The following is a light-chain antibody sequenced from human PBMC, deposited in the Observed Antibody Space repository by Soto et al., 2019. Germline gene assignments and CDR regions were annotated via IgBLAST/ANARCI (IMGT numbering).Light chain of an antibody. Sequence: EIVMTQSPATLSVSPGEGATLSCRASQSVSSKLAWYQQKPGQAPRLLIYDAYNRATGIPPRFSGSGSGTEFTLTISSLQSEDFAVYYCQQYNNWPPITFGQGTRLEIK. CDR1: QSVSSK. J-gene: IGKJ5*01. V-gene: IGKV3D-15*01. CDR2: DAY. CDR3: QQYNNWPPIT.